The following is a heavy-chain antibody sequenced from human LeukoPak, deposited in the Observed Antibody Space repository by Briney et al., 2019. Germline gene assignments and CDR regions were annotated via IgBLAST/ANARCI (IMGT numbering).Heavy chain of an antibody. D-gene: IGHD3/OR15-3a*01. V-gene: IGHV4-61*02. CDR1: GGSISSGSYY. CDR2: IYTSGST. CDR3: ARDYGTGFDY. Sequence: SETLSLTCTVSGGSISSGSYYWSWIRQPAGKGLEWIGRIYTSGSTNYNPSLKSRVTISEDTSKNQFSLKLSSATAADTAVYYCARDYGTGFDYWGQGTLVTVSS. J-gene: IGHJ4*02.